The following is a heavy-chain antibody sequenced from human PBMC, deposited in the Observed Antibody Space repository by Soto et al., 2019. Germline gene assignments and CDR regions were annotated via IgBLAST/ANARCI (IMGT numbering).Heavy chain of an antibody. CDR3: VRTSLVVAAATREDY. J-gene: IGHJ4*02. CDR1: GFTFSSYW. Sequence: GGALGLSCGGSGFTFSSYWMHLVRPAPGKGLVWVSRINSDGSSTSYADSVKGRFTISRDNAKNTLYLQMNSLRAEDTAVYYCVRTSLVVAAATREDYWGQGTLVTVSS. D-gene: IGHD2-15*01. CDR2: INSDGSST. V-gene: IGHV3-74*01.